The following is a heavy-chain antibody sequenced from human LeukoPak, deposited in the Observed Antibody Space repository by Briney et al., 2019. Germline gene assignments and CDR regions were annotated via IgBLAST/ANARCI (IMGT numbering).Heavy chain of an antibody. CDR3: ARGPPVGTSDY. D-gene: IGHD2-21*02. V-gene: IGHV3-21*01. CDR2: ISSSSSSYI. CDR1: GFTFSSYS. Sequence: GGSLRLSCAASGFTFSSYSMNWVRQAPGKGLEWVSSISSSSSSYIYYADSVKGRFTISRDNAKNSLYLQMNSLRAEDTAVYYCARGPPVGTSDYWGQGTLVTVSP. J-gene: IGHJ4*02.